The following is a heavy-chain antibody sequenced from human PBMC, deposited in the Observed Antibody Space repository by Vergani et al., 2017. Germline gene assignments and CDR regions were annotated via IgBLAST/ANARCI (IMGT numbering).Heavy chain of an antibody. CDR1: GYTFTGYY. CDR3: ARGGHYYDSSGYYSPIDY. J-gene: IGHJ4*02. V-gene: IGHV1-2*02. CDR2: INPNSGGT. Sequence: QVQLVQSGAEVKKPGASVKVSCKASGYTFTGYYMHWVRQAPGQGLEWMGWINPNSGGTNYAQKFQGRVTMTRDTSISTAYMELSRLRSDDTAVYYCARGGHYYDSSGYYSPIDYWGQGTLVTVSS. D-gene: IGHD3-22*01.